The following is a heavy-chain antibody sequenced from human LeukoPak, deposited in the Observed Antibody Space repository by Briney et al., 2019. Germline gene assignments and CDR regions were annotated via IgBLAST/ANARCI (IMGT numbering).Heavy chain of an antibody. V-gene: IGHV4-38-2*02. J-gene: IGHJ4*02. CDR2: IYHSGST. Sequence: SETLSLTCSVSGYSISSGNYWGWIRLPPGKGLQWIGSIYHSGSTYYNPSLKSRVTISVDTSKNQFSLKLSSVTAADTAVYYCARAGGLGYCSGGSCYGDQFLLDYWGQGTLVTVSS. CDR1: GYSISSGNY. CDR3: ARAGGLGYCSGGSCYGDQFLLDY. D-gene: IGHD2-15*01.